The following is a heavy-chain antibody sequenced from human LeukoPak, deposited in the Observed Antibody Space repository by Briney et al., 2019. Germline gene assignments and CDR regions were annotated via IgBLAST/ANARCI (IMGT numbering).Heavy chain of an antibody. J-gene: IGHJ4*02. CDR3: ARGGSRQPFDY. D-gene: IGHD1-26*01. CDR2: IYSTGST. CDR1: GFTFSSYS. Sequence: GGSLRLSCAASGFTFSSYSMNWVRQTPGKGLEWVSVIYSTGSTFYADSVRGRFTISRDNSENTLYLQMNSLRAEDTALYYCARGGSRQPFDYWGQGTLVTVSS. V-gene: IGHV3-53*01.